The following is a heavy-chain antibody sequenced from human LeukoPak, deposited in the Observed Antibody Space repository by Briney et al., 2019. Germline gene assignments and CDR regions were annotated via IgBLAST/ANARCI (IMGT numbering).Heavy chain of an antibody. V-gene: IGHV1-18*01. D-gene: IGHD1-26*01. CDR1: GYTLTSYG. J-gene: IGHJ4*02. Sequence: GASVKVSCKASGYTLTSYGISWVRQAPGQGLEWMGWISAYNGNTNYAQKLQGRVTMTTDTSTSTAYMELRSLRSDDTAVYYCARRVPYSGSYCSGYFDYWGRGTLVTVSS. CDR2: ISAYNGNT. CDR3: ARRVPYSGSYCSGYFDY.